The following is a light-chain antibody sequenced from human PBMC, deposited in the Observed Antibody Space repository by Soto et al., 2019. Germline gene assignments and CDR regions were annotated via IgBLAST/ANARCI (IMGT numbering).Light chain of an antibody. Sequence: QSALTQPASVSGSPGQSITISCTGTSSDVGSYNLVSWYQQHPGRAPKLIIYGNSNRPSGVPDRFSGSKSGTSASLAITGLQAEDEADYYCQSYDSSLSVLFGGGTKLTVL. J-gene: IGLJ2*01. CDR2: GNS. CDR1: SSDVGSYNL. CDR3: QSYDSSLSVL. V-gene: IGLV2-14*02.